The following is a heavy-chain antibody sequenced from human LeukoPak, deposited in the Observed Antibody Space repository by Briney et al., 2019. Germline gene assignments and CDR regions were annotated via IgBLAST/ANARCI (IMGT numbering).Heavy chain of an antibody. V-gene: IGHV4-34*01. D-gene: IGHD5-18*01. CDR2: INYTGDTASGTT. CDR3: ARVRGYSYGWSFDY. Sequence: SETLSLTCGVFGGSFSGYSWNWIRQSPGKGLEWLADINYTGDTASGTTNYSPSLGSRVTISVDTSKNQFSLKLSSVTAADTAVYYCARVRGYSYGWSFDYWGQGTLVTVSS. CDR1: GGSFSGYS. J-gene: IGHJ4*02.